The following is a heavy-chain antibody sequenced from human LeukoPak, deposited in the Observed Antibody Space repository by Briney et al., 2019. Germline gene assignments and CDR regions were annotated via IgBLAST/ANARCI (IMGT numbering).Heavy chain of an antibody. CDR2: INPNSGGT. J-gene: IGHJ4*02. Sequence: ASVKVPCKASGYTFTGYYMHWVRQAPGQGLEWMGWINPNSGGTNYAQKFQGRVTMTRDTSISTAYMELSRLRSDDTAVYYCARGPRGVYCSSTSCYTSPLLDFDYWGQGTLVTASS. D-gene: IGHD2-2*02. V-gene: IGHV1-2*02. CDR1: GYTFTGYY. CDR3: ARGPRGVYCSSTSCYTSPLLDFDY.